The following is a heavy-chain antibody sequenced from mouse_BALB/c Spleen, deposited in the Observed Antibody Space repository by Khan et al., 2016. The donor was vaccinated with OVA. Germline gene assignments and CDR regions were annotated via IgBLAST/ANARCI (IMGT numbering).Heavy chain of an antibody. J-gene: IGHJ2*01. V-gene: IGHV1S41*01. Sequence: DLVKPGASVKLSCKASGYTFTSYWINWIKQRSGQGLEWLGRNVPGSGSTYYNEMFKGKATLTVDTSSSTAYIQLSSLSSEDSAVYLCTRAVGGKVPLDYWGQSTTLTVSS. CDR2: NVPGSGST. CDR1: GYTFTSYW. CDR3: TRAVGGKVPLDY. D-gene: IGHD1-1*02.